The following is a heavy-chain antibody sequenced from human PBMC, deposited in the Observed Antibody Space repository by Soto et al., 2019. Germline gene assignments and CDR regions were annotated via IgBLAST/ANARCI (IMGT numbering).Heavy chain of an antibody. V-gene: IGHV3-7*01. Sequence: EVQLVESGVGLVQPGGSLRLSCAASGFTFSSYWMSWVRQAPGKGLEWVANIKQDGNEKYYLESVKGRFTISRDNARNSLYLQMNSLRAEDTAVYYCARDLDFFDGSGYYHDAFDLWGQGTMVTVSS. D-gene: IGHD3-22*01. CDR1: GFTFSSYW. CDR3: ARDLDFFDGSGYYHDAFDL. CDR2: IKQDGNEK. J-gene: IGHJ3*01.